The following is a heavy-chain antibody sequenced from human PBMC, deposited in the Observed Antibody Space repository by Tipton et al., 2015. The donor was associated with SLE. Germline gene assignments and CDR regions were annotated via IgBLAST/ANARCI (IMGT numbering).Heavy chain of an antibody. J-gene: IGHJ6*02. CDR3: ARGYYDSSGYYLRYYYYGMDV. D-gene: IGHD3-22*01. CDR2: INHSGST. Sequence: TLSLTCAVYGGSFSGYYWSWIRQPPGKGLGWIGEINHSGSTNYNPSLKSRVTILVDTSKNQFSLKLSSVTAADTAMYYCARGYYDSSGYYLRYYYYGMDVWGQGTTVTVSS. V-gene: IGHV4-34*01. CDR1: GGSFSGYY.